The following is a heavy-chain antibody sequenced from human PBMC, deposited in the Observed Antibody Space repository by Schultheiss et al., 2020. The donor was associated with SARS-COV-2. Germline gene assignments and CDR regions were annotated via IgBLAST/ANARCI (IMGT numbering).Heavy chain of an antibody. J-gene: IGHJ4*02. D-gene: IGHD2-15*01. CDR1: GFTFRSYA. CDR3: ATGEDGLLDY. CDR2: ITGNGAST. Sequence: GGSLRLSCAASGFTFRSYAMTWVRQAPGKGLQWVSAITGNGASTFYADSVKGRFTISRDNSKNTLYLQMNSLRAEDTAVYYCATGEDGLLDYWGQGTLVTVSS. V-gene: IGHV3-23*01.